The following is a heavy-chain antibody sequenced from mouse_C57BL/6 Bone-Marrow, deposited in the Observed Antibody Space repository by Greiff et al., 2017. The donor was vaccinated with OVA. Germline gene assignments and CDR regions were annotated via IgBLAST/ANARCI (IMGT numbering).Heavy chain of an antibody. D-gene: IGHD1-1*01. CDR3: ARSGYYYGSSPSMDY. CDR1: GYSFTDYN. V-gene: IGHV1-39*01. CDR2: INPNYGTT. Sequence: EVKLVESGPELVKPGASVKISCKASGYSFTDYNMNWVKQSNGKSLEWIGVINPNYGTTSYNQKFKGKATLTVDQSSSTAYMQLNSLTSEDSAVYYCARSGYYYGSSPSMDYWGQGTSVTVSS. J-gene: IGHJ4*01.